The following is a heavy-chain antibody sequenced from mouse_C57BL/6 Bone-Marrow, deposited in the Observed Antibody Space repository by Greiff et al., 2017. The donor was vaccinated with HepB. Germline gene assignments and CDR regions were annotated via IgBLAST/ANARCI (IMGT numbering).Heavy chain of an antibody. D-gene: IGHD2-4*01. CDR2: IDPSDSET. J-gene: IGHJ1*03. CDR3: ARFDYDSWYFEV. CDR1: GYTFTSYW. Sequence: VQLQQPGAELVRPGSSVKLSCKASGYTFTSYWMHWVKQRPIQGLEWIGNIDPSDSETHYNQKFKDKATLTVDKSSSTAYMQLSSLTSEDSAVYYGARFDYDSWYFEVWGTGTTFTVSS. V-gene: IGHV1-52*01.